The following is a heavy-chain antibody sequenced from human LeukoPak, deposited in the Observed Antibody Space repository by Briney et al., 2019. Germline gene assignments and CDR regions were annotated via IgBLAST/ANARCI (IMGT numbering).Heavy chain of an antibody. CDR1: GFTFSSYE. CDR3: ARDSLVGAISS. Sequence: PGGSLRLSCAASGFTFSSYEMNWVRQAPGKGLEWVSYISSSGSTIYYADSVKGRFTISRDNAKNSLYLQMNSLRAEDTAVYYCARDSLVGAISSWGQGTLVTVSS. CDR2: ISSSGSTI. D-gene: IGHD1-26*01. V-gene: IGHV3-48*03. J-gene: IGHJ5*02.